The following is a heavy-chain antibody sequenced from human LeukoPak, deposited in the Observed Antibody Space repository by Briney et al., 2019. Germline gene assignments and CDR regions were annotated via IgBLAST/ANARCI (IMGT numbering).Heavy chain of an antibody. CDR1: GGSISNYY. V-gene: IGHV4-59*01. D-gene: IGHD3-3*01. Sequence: SETLSLTCTVSGGSISNYYWSWIRQPPGKGLEWIGYIYYSGTANYNPSLKSRVTISVDTSKNQFSLKLSSVTAADTAVYYCARGHDFWSGYFPGYWGQGTLVTVSS. CDR3: ARGHDFWSGYFPGY. CDR2: IYYSGTA. J-gene: IGHJ4*02.